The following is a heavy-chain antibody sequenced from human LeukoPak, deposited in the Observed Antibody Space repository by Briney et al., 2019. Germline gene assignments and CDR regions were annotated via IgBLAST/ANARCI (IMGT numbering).Heavy chain of an antibody. V-gene: IGHV3-74*01. D-gene: IGHD3-22*01. CDR1: GFPLSSYW. Sequence: GGSLRLSCVASGFPLSSYWIHWVRQASGKGGVWVSRINSDGSSTSYAASVKGRSTISRDNAKNTLYLQMNTLTAEDTAVYYCARGAYYYDSSGYYLYYWGQGTLVTVSS. J-gene: IGHJ4*02. CDR2: INSDGSST. CDR3: ARGAYYYDSSGYYLYY.